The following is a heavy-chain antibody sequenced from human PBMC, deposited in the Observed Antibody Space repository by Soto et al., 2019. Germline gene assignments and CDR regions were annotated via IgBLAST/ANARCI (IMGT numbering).Heavy chain of an antibody. J-gene: IGHJ5*02. Sequence: PSETLSLTCVVYGDSISSYHRSWIRQSAGKGLEWIGRIHSSGNTNYNPSLQSRVTISLDTSKNQLSLKLTSMTAADTAVYYCARDMHAGFTHDFDPWGQGTLVTVSS. CDR3: ARDMHAGFTHDFDP. D-gene: IGHD1-1*01. CDR1: GDSISSYH. V-gene: IGHV4-4*07. CDR2: IHSSGNT.